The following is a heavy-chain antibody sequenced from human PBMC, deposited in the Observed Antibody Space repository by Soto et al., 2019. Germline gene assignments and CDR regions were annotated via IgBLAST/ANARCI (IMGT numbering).Heavy chain of an antibody. CDR1: GFTFKTHA. D-gene: IGHD1-26*01. Sequence: QVQLVESGGGVVQPGTSLRLSCAASGFTFKTHAMHWVRQAPGKGLEWMAVIAYDGNEKFYADSVKGRFTISRDNSKNAMYLQINNLRNEDTAVYYCGKDVGDYVPYYYGVDVWCQGTTVTVCS. J-gene: IGHJ6*02. CDR2: IAYDGNEK. CDR3: GKDVGDYVPYYYGVDV. V-gene: IGHV3-30*18.